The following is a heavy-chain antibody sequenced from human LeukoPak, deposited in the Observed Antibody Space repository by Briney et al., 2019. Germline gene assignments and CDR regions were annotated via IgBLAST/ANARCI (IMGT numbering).Heavy chain of an antibody. CDR2: IYYSGST. CDR1: GGSISSSSYY. V-gene: IGHV4-39*07. Sequence: PSGTLSLTCTVSGGSISSSSYYWGWIRQPPGKGLEWIGSIYYSGSTYYNPSLKSRVTISVDTSKNQFSLKLSSVTAADTAVYYCARPLIERVFDIWGQGTMVTVSS. J-gene: IGHJ3*02. CDR3: ARPLIERVFDI. D-gene: IGHD3-22*01.